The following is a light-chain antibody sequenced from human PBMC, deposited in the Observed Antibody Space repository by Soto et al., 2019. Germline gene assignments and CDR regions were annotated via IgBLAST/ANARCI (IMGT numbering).Light chain of an antibody. CDR1: QSVLYSSNNKNY. CDR3: QQYCSNALT. CDR2: WAS. J-gene: IGKJ4*01. Sequence: DIVMTQSPDSLAVSLGERATINCKSSQSVLYSSNNKNYLAWYRHKPGQPPKLLIYWASTRESGVPDRFSGSGSGTDFTLTISSLQAEDVAVYYCQQYCSNALTFGGGTKVEIK. V-gene: IGKV4-1*01.